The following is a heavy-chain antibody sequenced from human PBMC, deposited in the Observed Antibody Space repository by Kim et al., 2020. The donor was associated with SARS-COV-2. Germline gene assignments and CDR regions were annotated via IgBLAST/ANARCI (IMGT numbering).Heavy chain of an antibody. CDR1: GGSISSSSYY. CDR2: IYYSGST. CDR3: ARHEGGPGLFGELLDGYYYYGMDV. D-gene: IGHD3-10*02. Sequence: SETLSLTCTVSGGSISSSSYYWGWIRQPPGKGLEWIGSIYYSGSTYYNPSLKSRVTISVDTSKNQFSLKLSSVTAADTAVYYCARHEGGPGLFGELLDGYYYYGMDVWGQGTTVTVSS. V-gene: IGHV4-39*01. J-gene: IGHJ6*02.